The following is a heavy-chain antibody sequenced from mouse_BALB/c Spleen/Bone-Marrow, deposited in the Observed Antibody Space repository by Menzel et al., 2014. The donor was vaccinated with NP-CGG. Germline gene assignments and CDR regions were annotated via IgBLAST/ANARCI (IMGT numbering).Heavy chain of an antibody. J-gene: IGHJ3*01. CDR3: ARFFYDYDGPWFAY. CDR2: INPSSGYT. Sequence: QVQLKDSGAELARPGASVKMSCKASGYTFTSYTMHWVKQRPGRGLEWIGYINPSSGYTNYNQKFKDKATLTADKSSSTAYMQLSSLTSEDSAVYYCARFFYDYDGPWFAYWGQGTLVTVSA. CDR1: GYTFTSYT. D-gene: IGHD2-4*01. V-gene: IGHV1-4*01.